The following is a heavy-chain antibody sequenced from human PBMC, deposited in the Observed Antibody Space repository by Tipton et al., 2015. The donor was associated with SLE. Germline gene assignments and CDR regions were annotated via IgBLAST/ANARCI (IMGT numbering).Heavy chain of an antibody. V-gene: IGHV4-31*03. J-gene: IGHJ5*02. CDR1: GGSISSGNYY. CDR2: IYDTETT. Sequence: TLSLTCTVSGGSISSGNYYWTWIRQYQGKGLGGVGYIYDTETTYYNPSLKSRVTMSIDRSKNHFSLRLRPVSAADTAIYYCAREVKSGRYDWFDPWGQGTLVTVSS. D-gene: IGHD1-26*01. CDR3: AREVKSGRYDWFDP.